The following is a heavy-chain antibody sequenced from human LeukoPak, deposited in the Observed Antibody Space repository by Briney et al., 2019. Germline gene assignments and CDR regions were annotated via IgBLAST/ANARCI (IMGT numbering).Heavy chain of an antibody. Sequence: RGSLRLSCAASGFTFSSYAMSWVRQAPGKGLEWVSGILDSGYSTYYANSVKGRFTISRDNSNNTLYLQMNSLRAEDTAVYYCAKLGGHPLHNYYVGVWGKGTTVAVSS. CDR2: ILDSGYST. V-gene: IGHV3-23*01. J-gene: IGHJ6*03. D-gene: IGHD3-16*01. CDR3: AKLGGHPLHNYYVGV. CDR1: GFTFSSYA.